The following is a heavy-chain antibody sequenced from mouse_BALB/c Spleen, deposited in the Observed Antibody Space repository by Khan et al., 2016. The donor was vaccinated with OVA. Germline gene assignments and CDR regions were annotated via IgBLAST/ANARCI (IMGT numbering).Heavy chain of an antibody. D-gene: IGHD2-13*01. Sequence: EVQLQESGPGLVKPSQSLSLTCSVTGYSITSGYYWNWIRQFPGNKLEWMGYISYDGSNNYNPSLKNRISITRDTSKNQFFLKLTSVTTEDTATYYCARDGDYYWYVDVWGAGTTVTVSS. CDR2: ISYDGSN. CDR1: GYSITSGYY. J-gene: IGHJ1*01. CDR3: ARDGDYYWYVDV. V-gene: IGHV3-6*02.